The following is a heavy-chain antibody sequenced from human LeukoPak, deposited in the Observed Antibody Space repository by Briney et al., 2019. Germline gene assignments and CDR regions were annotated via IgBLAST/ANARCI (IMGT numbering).Heavy chain of an antibody. Sequence: PGGSLRLSCAASGFTLSSNYMSWVRQAPGKGLEWGSVIYSGGSTYYADSVQGRFTISRDNSKNTLYLQMNSLRAEDTAVYYCARAYRPGYYDFWSGYRDYYYYYMDVWGKGTTVTVSS. D-gene: IGHD3-3*01. CDR3: ARAYRPGYYDFWSGYRDYYYYYMDV. CDR1: GFTLSSNY. CDR2: IYSGGST. V-gene: IGHV3-53*01. J-gene: IGHJ6*03.